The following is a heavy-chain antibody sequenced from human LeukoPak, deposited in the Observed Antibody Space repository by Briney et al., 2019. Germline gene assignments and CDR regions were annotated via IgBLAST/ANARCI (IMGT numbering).Heavy chain of an antibody. V-gene: IGHV4-30-4*01. CDR1: GGSFSSGDYY. Sequence: SETLSLTCTVSGGSFSSGDYYWSWIRQPPGKGLEWIGYIYYSGSTYYNPSLKSRVTISVDTSKNQFSLKLSSVTAADTAVYYCARGGSGWPPFDYWGQGTLVTVSS. CDR3: ARGGSGWPPFDY. J-gene: IGHJ4*02. CDR2: IYYSGST. D-gene: IGHD6-19*01.